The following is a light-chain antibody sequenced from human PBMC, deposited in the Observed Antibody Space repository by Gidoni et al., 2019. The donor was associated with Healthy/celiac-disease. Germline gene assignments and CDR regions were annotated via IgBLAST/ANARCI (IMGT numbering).Light chain of an antibody. CDR2: DDS. CDR3: QVWDSSSVV. Sequence: SYLLPQPPSVPVAPGQTARITCGGNNIGSKSVHWYQQKPGQAPVLVVYDDSDRPSGEAERVSGSNSGSTATLTISRVEAGDEADYYCQVWDSSSVVFGGGTKLTVL. CDR1: NIGSKS. V-gene: IGLV3-21*02. J-gene: IGLJ2*01.